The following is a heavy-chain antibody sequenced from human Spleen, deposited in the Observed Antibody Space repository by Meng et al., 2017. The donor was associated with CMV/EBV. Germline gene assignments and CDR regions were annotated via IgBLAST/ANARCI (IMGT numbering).Heavy chain of an antibody. CDR1: GFTFSNYV. V-gene: IGHV3-66*02. CDR2: IYTGGIT. Sequence: GESLKISCVGSGFTFSNYVMSWVRQSPGKGLEWVSVIYTGGITYYADSVRGRFTISRDNSKNTLYLQMNSLRGDDTAIYYCARGRSSNYFDFWGQGTLVTVSS. D-gene: IGHD2-2*01. CDR3: ARGRSSNYFDF. J-gene: IGHJ4*02.